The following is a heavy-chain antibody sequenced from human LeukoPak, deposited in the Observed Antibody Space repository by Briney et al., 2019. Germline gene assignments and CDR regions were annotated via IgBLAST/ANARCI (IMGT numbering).Heavy chain of an antibody. J-gene: IGHJ4*02. CDR3: AKAHGFYSNNWYADY. V-gene: IGHV3-9*01. Sequence: GGSLRLSCAASGFTFEDYAMHWVRKAPGKGLEWVSGISWNSGSIGYADSVKGRFTISRDNAKNSLYLQMNSLRAEDTAFYYCAKAHGFYSNNWYADYWGQGTLVTVSS. D-gene: IGHD6-13*01. CDR1: GFTFEDYA. CDR2: ISWNSGSI.